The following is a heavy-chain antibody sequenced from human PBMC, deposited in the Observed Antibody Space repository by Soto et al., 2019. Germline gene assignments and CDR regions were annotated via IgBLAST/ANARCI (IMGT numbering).Heavy chain of an antibody. CDR2: ISSSSSYI. Sequence: PGGSLRLSCAASGFTFSSYSMNWVRQAPGKGLEWVSSISSSSSYIYYADSVKGRFTISRDNAKNSLYLQMNSLRAEDTAVYYCASSGVTMVRGVILPIYGMDVWGQGTTVTVSS. V-gene: IGHV3-21*01. D-gene: IGHD3-10*01. J-gene: IGHJ6*02. CDR1: GFTFSSYS. CDR3: ASSGVTMVRGVILPIYGMDV.